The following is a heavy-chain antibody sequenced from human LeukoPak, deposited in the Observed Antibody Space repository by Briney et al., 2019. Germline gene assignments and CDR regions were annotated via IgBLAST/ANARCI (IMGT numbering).Heavy chain of an antibody. J-gene: IGHJ4*02. CDR3: ARDYCSSTSCLFDY. Sequence: GGSLRLSCAASGFTYSSYWMSWVRQAPGKGLEWVANIKQDGSEKYYADSVKGRFTISRDNSKNTLYLQMNSLRAVDTAVYYCARDYCSSTSCLFDYWGQGTLVTVSS. CDR2: IKQDGSEK. D-gene: IGHD2-2*01. V-gene: IGHV3-7*01. CDR1: GFTYSSYW.